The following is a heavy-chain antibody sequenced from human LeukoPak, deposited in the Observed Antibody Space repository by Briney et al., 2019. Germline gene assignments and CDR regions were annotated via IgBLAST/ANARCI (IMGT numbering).Heavy chain of an antibody. CDR2: IYYSGST. CDR3: ARHSAGVTFRHYYYYMDV. Sequence: SETLSLTCTVSGGSIGSSSYYWGWIRQPPGKGLEWIGSIYYSGSTYYNPSLKSRVTISVDTSKNQFSLKLSSVTAADTAVYYCARHSAGVTFRHYYYYMDVWGKGTTVTISS. J-gene: IGHJ6*03. D-gene: IGHD2-21*02. V-gene: IGHV4-39*01. CDR1: GGSIGSSSYY.